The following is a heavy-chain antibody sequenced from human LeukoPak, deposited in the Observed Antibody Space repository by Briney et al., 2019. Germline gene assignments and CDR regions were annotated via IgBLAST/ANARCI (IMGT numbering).Heavy chain of an antibody. Sequence: ASVKVSCKASGYTFTSYDINWVRQATGQGLEWMGWMNPNSGNTGYAQKFQGRVTITRNTSISTAYMELSSPRSEDTAVYYCARGQGSSSSFDYWGQGTLVTVSS. CDR2: MNPNSGNT. CDR3: ARGQGSSSSFDY. CDR1: GYTFTSYD. D-gene: IGHD6-6*01. V-gene: IGHV1-8*03. J-gene: IGHJ4*02.